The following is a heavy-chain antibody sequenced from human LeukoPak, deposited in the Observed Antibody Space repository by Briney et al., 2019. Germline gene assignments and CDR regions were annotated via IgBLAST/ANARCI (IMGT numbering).Heavy chain of an antibody. V-gene: IGHV4-34*01. J-gene: IGHJ6*02. Sequence: SETLSLTCTVSGGSISSYYWSWIRQSPGKGLEWIGEINHSGGTNYNPSLKSRVTISVDMSKNQLSLKLNSVTAADTAVYYCVRSYNYGPFIWGQGTTVTVSS. CDR2: INHSGGT. D-gene: IGHD5-24*01. CDR1: GGSISSYY. CDR3: VRSYNYGPFI.